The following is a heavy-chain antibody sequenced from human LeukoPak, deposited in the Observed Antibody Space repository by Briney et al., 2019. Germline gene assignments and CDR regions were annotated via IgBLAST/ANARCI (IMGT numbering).Heavy chain of an antibody. J-gene: IGHJ4*02. V-gene: IGHV3-23*01. Sequence: GGSLRLSCAASGLTFSSYGMSWVRQAPGKGLEWVSTISGSGGSIYYADSVKGRFTISRDNSKNTLYLQMNSLRVEDTAVYYCAKPGSGSYFGDWGQGTLVTVSS. CDR1: GLTFSSYG. CDR3: AKPGSGSYFGD. CDR2: ISGSGGSI. D-gene: IGHD1-26*01.